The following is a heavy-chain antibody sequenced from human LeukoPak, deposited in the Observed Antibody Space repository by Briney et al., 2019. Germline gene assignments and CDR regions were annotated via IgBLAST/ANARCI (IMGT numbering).Heavy chain of an antibody. D-gene: IGHD6-6*01. Sequence: SETLSLTCTVSGGSISSYYWSWIRQPPGKGLEWIGYIYNSGSTNYNPSLRSRVTISVDRSKNQFSLKLSSVTAADTAVYYCARDRRPEACFDYWGQGTLVTASS. CDR3: ARDRRPEACFDY. J-gene: IGHJ4*02. V-gene: IGHV4-59*12. CDR2: IYNSGST. CDR1: GGSISSYY.